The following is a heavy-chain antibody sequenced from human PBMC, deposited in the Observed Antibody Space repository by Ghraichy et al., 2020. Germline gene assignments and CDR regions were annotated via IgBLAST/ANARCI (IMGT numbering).Heavy chain of an antibody. J-gene: IGHJ4*02. CDR3: ARDWMEVVGSPGFDL. CDR2: IKHDGSEK. Sequence: GGSLRLSCAASGFTFSSYWMDWVRQAPGKGLEWVANIKHDGSEKYYVDSVRGRFTISRDNAKNSLYLQMNSLRADDTAVYYCARDWMEVVGSPGFDLWGQGTLVTVSS. D-gene: IGHD1-26*01. CDR1: GFTFSSYW. V-gene: IGHV3-7*03.